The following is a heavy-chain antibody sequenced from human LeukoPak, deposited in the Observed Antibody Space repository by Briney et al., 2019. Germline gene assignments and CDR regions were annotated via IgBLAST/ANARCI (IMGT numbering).Heavy chain of an antibody. J-gene: IGHJ4*02. D-gene: IGHD3-22*01. CDR3: AKGWSTYYYDSSGYLKFDY. Sequence: ASVKVSCKASGYTFTSYDINWVRQATGQGLEWMGWMNPNSGNTGYAQKFQGRVTMTRDTSISTAYMELSRLRSDDTAVYYCAKGWSTYYYDSSGYLKFDYWGQGTLVTVSS. CDR1: GYTFTSYD. CDR2: MNPNSGNT. V-gene: IGHV1-8*01.